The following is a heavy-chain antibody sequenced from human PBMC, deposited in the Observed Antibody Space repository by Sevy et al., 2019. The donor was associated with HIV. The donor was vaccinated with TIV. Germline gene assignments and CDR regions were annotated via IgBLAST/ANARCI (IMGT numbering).Heavy chain of an antibody. CDR2: IYRGGST. Sequence: GGSLRLSCAASGFTVSSNYMSWVRQAPGKGLEWVSVIYRGGSTYYADSVKGRFTISRDNSKNTLYLQMNSLRAEDTAVYYCATGGGYSGSPVGGFDIWGQGTMVTVSS. J-gene: IGHJ3*02. CDR1: GFTVSSNY. V-gene: IGHV3-53*01. D-gene: IGHD1-26*01. CDR3: ATGGGYSGSPVGGFDI.